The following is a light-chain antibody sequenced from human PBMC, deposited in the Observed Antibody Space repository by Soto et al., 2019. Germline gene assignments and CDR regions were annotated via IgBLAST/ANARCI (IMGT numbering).Light chain of an antibody. J-gene: IGKJ1*01. CDR2: KAS. V-gene: IGKV1-5*03. CDR3: QHYNSYSEA. Sequence: TQSPGTLSLSPGERSTLSCSASQSLSSRNLAWYQQKPGKAPKLLIYKASTLKSGVPSRFSGSGSGTEFTLTISSLQPDDFATYYCQHYNSYSEAFGQGTTVDIK. CDR1: QSLSSR.